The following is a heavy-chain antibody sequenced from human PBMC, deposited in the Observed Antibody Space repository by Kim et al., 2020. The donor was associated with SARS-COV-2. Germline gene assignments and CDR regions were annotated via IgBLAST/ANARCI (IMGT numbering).Heavy chain of an antibody. CDR2: IIPIFGTA. CDR1: GGTFSSYA. Sequence: SVKVSCKASGGTFSSYAISWVRQAPGQGLEWMGGIIPIFGTANYAQKFQGRVTITADESTSTAYMELSSLRSEDTAVYYCARPRNSGYCSGGSCYGEFDYWGQGTLVTVSS. CDR3: ARPRNSGYCSGGSCYGEFDY. J-gene: IGHJ4*02. V-gene: IGHV1-69*13. D-gene: IGHD2-15*01.